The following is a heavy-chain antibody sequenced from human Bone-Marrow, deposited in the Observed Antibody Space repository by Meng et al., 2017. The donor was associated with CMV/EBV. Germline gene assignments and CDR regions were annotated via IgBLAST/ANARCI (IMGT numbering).Heavy chain of an antibody. Sequence: GGSLRLSCAASGFTFSTYWMTWVRQAPGKGLEWVGNINKDGSEKNYVDSVKGRFTISRDNAKNSLYLQMNSLRVEDTAVYYCARDCRREQLFDYLGQGTLVTVSS. D-gene: IGHD1/OR15-1a*01. CDR3: ARDCRREQLFDY. CDR1: GFTFSTYW. V-gene: IGHV3-7*01. J-gene: IGHJ4*02. CDR2: INKDGSEK.